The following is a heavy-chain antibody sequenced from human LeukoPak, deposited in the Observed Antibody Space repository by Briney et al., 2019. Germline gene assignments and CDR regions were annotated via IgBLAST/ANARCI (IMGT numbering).Heavy chain of an antibody. CDR1: GFTFSSYS. CDR3: ARGLGFYDFWSGYYSNYFHY. J-gene: IGHJ4*02. Sequence: GGSLRLSCAASGFTFSSYSMNWVRQAPGKGREWVSYISSISSTIYYADSVKGRFTISRDNAKNSLYLQMNSLRAEDTAVYYCARGLGFYDFWSGYYSNYFHYWGQGPLVSVSS. D-gene: IGHD3-3*01. CDR2: ISSISSTI. V-gene: IGHV3-48*04.